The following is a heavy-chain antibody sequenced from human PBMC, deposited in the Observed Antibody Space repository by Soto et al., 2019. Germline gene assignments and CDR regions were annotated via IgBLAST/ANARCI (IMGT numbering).Heavy chain of an antibody. V-gene: IGHV4-59*01. J-gene: IGHJ4*02. D-gene: IGHD1-1*01. Sequence: SETLSLTCTVSGGSISTNYWNWVRQPPGKALEWIAYINYIGNTNYNPSLKSRATISVDTSKNQFSLELSSVTAADTAVYFCARMESYTAGMSVYYFDSWGQGTLVTVSS. CDR3: ARMESYTAGMSVYYFDS. CDR2: INYIGNT. CDR1: GGSISTNY.